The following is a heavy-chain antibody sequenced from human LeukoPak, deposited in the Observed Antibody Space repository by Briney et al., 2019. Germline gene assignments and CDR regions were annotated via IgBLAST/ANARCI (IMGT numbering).Heavy chain of an antibody. CDR3: ARRRFLEWLSYDAFDI. V-gene: IGHV4-30-2*01. D-gene: IGHD3-3*01. J-gene: IGHJ3*02. Sequence: SETLSLTCTVSGGSISSGGYYWSWIRQPPGKGLEWIGYIYHSGSTYYNPSLKSRVTISVDRSKNQFSLKLSSVTAADTAVYYCARRRFLEWLSYDAFDIWGQGTMVTVSS. CDR2: IYHSGST. CDR1: GGSISSGGYY.